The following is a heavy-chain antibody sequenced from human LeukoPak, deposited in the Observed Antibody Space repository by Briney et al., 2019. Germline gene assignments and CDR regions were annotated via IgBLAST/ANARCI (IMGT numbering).Heavy chain of an antibody. CDR2: IYSGGST. CDR1: GFTVSSNY. CDR3: ARGTKYYYDSSGYYYGYYFDY. V-gene: IGHV3-53*01. Sequence: GGSLRLSCAASGFTVSSNYMSWVRQAPGKGLEWVSIIYSGGSTYYADSVKGRFTISRDNSKNTLYLQMSSLRAEDTAVYYCARGTKYYYDSSGYYYGYYFDYWGQGTLVTVSS. J-gene: IGHJ4*02. D-gene: IGHD3-22*01.